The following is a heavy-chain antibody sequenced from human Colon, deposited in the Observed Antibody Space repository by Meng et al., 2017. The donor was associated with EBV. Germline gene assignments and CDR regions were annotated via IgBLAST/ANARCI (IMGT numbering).Heavy chain of an antibody. CDR3: ARGPSRWLQFSFDY. D-gene: IGHD5-24*01. Sequence: QVQRQQSVPGLVKPSQTLAPTFTVSGGSISSGGYYWSWIRPHPGKGLEWIGYIYYSGSTYYNPSLKSRVTISIDTSKNQFSLKLSSVTAADTAVYYCARGPSRWLQFSFDYWGQGTLVTVSS. CDR2: IYYSGST. CDR1: GGSISSGGYY. J-gene: IGHJ4*02. V-gene: IGHV4-31*03.